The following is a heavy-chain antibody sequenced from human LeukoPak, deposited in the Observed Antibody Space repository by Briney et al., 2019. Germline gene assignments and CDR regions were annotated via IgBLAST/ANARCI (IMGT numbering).Heavy chain of an antibody. CDR3: ARVGGITLALAPSPFPDYNYYYMDV. Sequence: GGSLRLSCAASGFSLSSYWMNWVRQAPGKGLEWVSSISSSSSYIYYTDSVKGRFTISRDNAKKSLYLQMNSLRAEDTAVYYCARVGGITLALAPSPFPDYNYYYMDVWGRGTTVTVSS. D-gene: IGHD3-10*01. J-gene: IGHJ6*03. V-gene: IGHV3-21*01. CDR1: GFSLSSYW. CDR2: ISSSSSYI.